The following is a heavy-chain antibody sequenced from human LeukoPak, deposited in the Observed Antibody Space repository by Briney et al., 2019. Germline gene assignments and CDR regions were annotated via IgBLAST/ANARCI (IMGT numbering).Heavy chain of an antibody. V-gene: IGHV1-2*02. J-gene: IGHJ4*02. D-gene: IGHD5-18*01. CDR1: GYTFTGYY. CDR2: INPNSGGT. Sequence: ASVKVSCKASGYTFTGYYMHWVRQAPGQGLEWMGWINPNSGGTNYAQKFQGRVTMTRDTTISTSYMELSRLRSDGTAVYYCAREGGDTAMAIDYWGQGTLVTVSS. CDR3: AREGGDTAMAIDY.